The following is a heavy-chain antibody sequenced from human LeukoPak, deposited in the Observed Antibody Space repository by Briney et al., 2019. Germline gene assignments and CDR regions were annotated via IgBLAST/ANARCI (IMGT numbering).Heavy chain of an antibody. CDR2: ISGRSYSM. CDR1: GFSFNESY. J-gene: IGHJ4*02. V-gene: IGHV3-11*01. Sequence: GGSLRLSCGASGFSFNESYMTWIRQAPGKGLEWVAYISGRSYSMYYADSVKGRFTISRDNARNSLYLHMNSLRADDTAVYYCARGKRRFDSWGQGTLVTVSP. CDR3: ARGKRRFDS.